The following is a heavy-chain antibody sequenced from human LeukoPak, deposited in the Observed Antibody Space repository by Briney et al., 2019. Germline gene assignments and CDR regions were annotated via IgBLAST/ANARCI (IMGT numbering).Heavy chain of an antibody. D-gene: IGHD3-16*02. CDR2: LSADGSKK. CDR3: ARGGPRYQHYYNMDV. CDR1: GFIFSDYT. Sequence: PGGSLRLSCAASGFIFSDYTMHWVRQAPGRGLEWVAALSADGSKKYHADSVKGRFTISRDNSRSTLFLQMNSLRVDDTAVYYCARGGPRYQHYYNMDVWGKGTTVTVSS. J-gene: IGHJ6*04. V-gene: IGHV3-30*04.